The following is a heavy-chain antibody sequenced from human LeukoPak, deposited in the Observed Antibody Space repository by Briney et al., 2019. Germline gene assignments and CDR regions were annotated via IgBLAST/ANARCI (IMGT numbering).Heavy chain of an antibody. Sequence: GGSLRLSCAASGFTFSSYGMHWVRQAPGKGLEWVAVISYDGSNKYYADSVKGRFTISRDNSKNTLYLQMNSLRAEDTAVYYCAKDQYYYDSSGYGGFDYWGQGTLVTVSS. V-gene: IGHV3-30*18. J-gene: IGHJ4*02. CDR1: GFTFSSYG. CDR3: AKDQYYYDSSGYGGFDY. CDR2: ISYDGSNK. D-gene: IGHD3-22*01.